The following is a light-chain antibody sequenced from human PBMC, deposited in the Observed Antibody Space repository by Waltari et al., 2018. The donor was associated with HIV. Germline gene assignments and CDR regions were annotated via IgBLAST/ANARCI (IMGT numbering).Light chain of an antibody. CDR1: KNNIGFHG. Sequence: QDGLTQPPSVSNALGQTATFTCTGDKNNIGFHGAAWLKHHLGHPPKLLSYRGNNRPSGVPDRFSASTSGKTASLNITGLQADDEADYYCSSWDTRLNGWVFGGGTHLTVL. CDR3: SSWDTRLNGWV. V-gene: IGLV10-54*01. J-gene: IGLJ3*02. CDR2: RGN.